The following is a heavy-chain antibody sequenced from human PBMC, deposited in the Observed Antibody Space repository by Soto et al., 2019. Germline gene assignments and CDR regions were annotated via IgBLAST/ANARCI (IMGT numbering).Heavy chain of an antibody. Sequence: SETLSLTCTVSGGSISSYYWSWIRQPPGKGLEWIGYIYYSGSTNYNPSLKSRVTISVDTSKNQFSLKLSSVTAADTAVYYCVREWTPRRAFDYWGQGTLVTVSS. CDR1: GGSISSYY. J-gene: IGHJ4*02. CDR3: VREWTPRRAFDY. CDR2: IYYSGST. D-gene: IGHD5-12*01. V-gene: IGHV4-59*01.